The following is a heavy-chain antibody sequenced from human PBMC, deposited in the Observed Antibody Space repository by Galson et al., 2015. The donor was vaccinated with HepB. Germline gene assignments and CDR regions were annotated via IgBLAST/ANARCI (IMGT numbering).Heavy chain of an antibody. CDR1: GITFNKYV. Sequence: SLRLSCAASGITFNKYVMNWVRQAPGKGLEWVSSISSDSSYIYYADSVKGRFTISRDNAKSSLYLQMNSLRAEDTAVYYCARDWQWLVPSFDFWGQGTLVTVSS. CDR2: ISSDSSYI. CDR3: ARDWQWLVPSFDF. V-gene: IGHV3-21*01. J-gene: IGHJ4*02. D-gene: IGHD6-19*01.